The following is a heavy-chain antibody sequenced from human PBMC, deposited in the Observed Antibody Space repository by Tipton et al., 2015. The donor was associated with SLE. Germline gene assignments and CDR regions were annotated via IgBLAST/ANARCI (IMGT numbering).Heavy chain of an antibody. CDR2: TSDDGSHK. D-gene: IGHD3-3*01. V-gene: IGHV3-30*14. J-gene: IGHJ4*02. CDR3: AKAIVFWSGYYLFDS. Sequence: SLRLSCTASGFTFGDYAMHWVRQAPGKGLEWVAVTSDDGSHKYYADSVKGRFTISRDSSENTLYLQMNSLRAEDTAFYYCAKAIVFWSGYYLFDSWGQGTLVTVSS. CDR1: GFTFGDYA.